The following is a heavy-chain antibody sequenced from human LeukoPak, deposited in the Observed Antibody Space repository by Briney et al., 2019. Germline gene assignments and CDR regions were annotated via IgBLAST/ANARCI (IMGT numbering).Heavy chain of an antibody. V-gene: IGHV3-7*05. Sequence: GGSLRLSCVASGFTFSGYWMSWVRQAPGKGLEWVANIKRDGSEKHYVDSVEGRFTISRDNAKNSVYLQMNSLRGEDTAIYYCALYCSGGRCYSMGGAFDIWGQGTMVTVSS. CDR3: ALYCSGGRCYSMGGAFDI. J-gene: IGHJ3*02. CDR2: IKRDGSEK. CDR1: GFTFSGYW. D-gene: IGHD2-15*01.